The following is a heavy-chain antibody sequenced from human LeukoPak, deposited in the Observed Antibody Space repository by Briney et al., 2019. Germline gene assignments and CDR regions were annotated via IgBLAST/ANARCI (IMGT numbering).Heavy chain of an antibody. CDR1: GFTFSNHA. CDR2: ISSSSSYI. V-gene: IGHV3-21*01. Sequence: GGSLRLSCSASGFTFSNHAMNWVRQAPGKGLEWVSSISSSSSYIYYADSVKGRFTISRDNAKNSLYLQMNSLRAEDTAVYYCARDPGIAVAGYDYWGQGTLVTVSS. CDR3: ARDPGIAVAGYDY. J-gene: IGHJ4*02. D-gene: IGHD6-19*01.